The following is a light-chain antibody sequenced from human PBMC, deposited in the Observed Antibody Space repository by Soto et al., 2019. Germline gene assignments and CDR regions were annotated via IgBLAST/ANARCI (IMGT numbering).Light chain of an antibody. CDR3: GAWDGSLSVVL. CDR2: DSD. J-gene: IGLJ2*01. Sequence: QSVLTQAPSESAAPGQKVTISCSGSSANIGSNYVSWYQHLPGTAPKLVIYDSDRRPSEIPDRFSGSKSGTSATLDITGLQTGDEADYYCGAWDGSLSVVLFGGGTQLTVL. V-gene: IGLV1-51*01. CDR1: SANIGSNY.